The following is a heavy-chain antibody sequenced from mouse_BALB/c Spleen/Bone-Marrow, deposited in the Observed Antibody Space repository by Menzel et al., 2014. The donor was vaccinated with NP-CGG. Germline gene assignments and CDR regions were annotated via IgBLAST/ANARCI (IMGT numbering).Heavy chain of an antibody. CDR3: ARSSYYYGSSYVNAMDY. V-gene: IGHV1S81*02. CDR1: GYTFTSYW. Sequence: VQLQQSGAELVKPGASVKLSCKASGYTFTSYWMHWVKQRPGQGLEWIGEINPSNGRTNYNEKFKSKATLTVDKSSSTVYMQLSSLTSEDSAVYYCARSSYYYGSSYVNAMDYWGQGTSVTVSS. J-gene: IGHJ4*01. D-gene: IGHD1-1*01. CDR2: INPSNGRT.